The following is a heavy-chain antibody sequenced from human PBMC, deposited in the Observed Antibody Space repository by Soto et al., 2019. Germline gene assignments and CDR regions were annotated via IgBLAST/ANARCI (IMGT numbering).Heavy chain of an antibody. CDR1: GGSLSSGGYY. V-gene: IGHV4-31*03. CDR2: IYYSGSN. Sequence: QVQLQESGPGLVKPSQTLSLSCTVSGGSLSSGGYYWSWIRQHPGKGLEWIGFIYYSGSNYYNPYLKSRVTISVDTSQTQSSLKLISVTAADTAVYYCARDTQRGYSGYFASWGHGTLVNVSS. CDR3: ARDTQRGYSGYFAS. J-gene: IGHJ4*01. D-gene: IGHD5-12*01.